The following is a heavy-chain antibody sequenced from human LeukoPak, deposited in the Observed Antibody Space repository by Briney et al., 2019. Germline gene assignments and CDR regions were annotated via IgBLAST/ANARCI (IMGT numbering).Heavy chain of an antibody. CDR2: IYHSGST. J-gene: IGHJ4*02. CDR3: ARVPVAVTPHFDY. CDR1: GGSISSGGYS. V-gene: IGHV4-30-2*01. Sequence: PSQTLSLTCAVSGGSISSGGYSWSWIRQPPGKGLEWIGYIYHSGSTYYNPSLKSRVTVSVDRSKNQFSLKLSSVTAADTAVYYCARVPVAVTPHFDYWGQGTLVTVSS. D-gene: IGHD6-19*01.